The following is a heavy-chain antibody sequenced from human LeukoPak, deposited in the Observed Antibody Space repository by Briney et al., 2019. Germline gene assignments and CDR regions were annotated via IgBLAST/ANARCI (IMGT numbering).Heavy chain of an antibody. Sequence: GGSLRLSCAASGFTLSNHWMHWVRQAPGKGLVWVSRISGDEIWTSYADSVKGRFIISRDNAKDTLYLQMNSLRTEDTAVYYCARDRCSGGSCYFPHYYYYGMDVWGQGTTVTVSS. CDR1: GFTLSNHW. D-gene: IGHD2-15*01. CDR2: ISGDEIWT. V-gene: IGHV3-74*01. J-gene: IGHJ6*02. CDR3: ARDRCSGGSCYFPHYYYYGMDV.